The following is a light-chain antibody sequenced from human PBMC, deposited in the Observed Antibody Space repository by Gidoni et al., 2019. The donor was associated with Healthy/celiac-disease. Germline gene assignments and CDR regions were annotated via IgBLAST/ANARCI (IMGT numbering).Light chain of an antibody. Sequence: DIVMTQPPDSLAVSLGERATINCKSSQSVLYSSNNKNYLAWYQQKPGQPPKLLIYWASTRESGVPDRFSGGGSRADFTLTISSLQAEDVAVYYCQQYYSTPYTFGQGTKLEIK. CDR1: QSVLYSSNNKNY. CDR3: QQYYSTPYT. V-gene: IGKV4-1*01. J-gene: IGKJ2*01. CDR2: WAS.